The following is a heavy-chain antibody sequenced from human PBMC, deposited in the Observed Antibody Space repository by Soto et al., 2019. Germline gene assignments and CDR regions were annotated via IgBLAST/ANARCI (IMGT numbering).Heavy chain of an antibody. Sequence: QVQLVQSGAEVKKPGASVKVSCKASGYTFTSYGISWVRQAPGQGLEWMGWISAYNGNTNYAQKLQGRVTMTTGTATSAAYLELRGLRSDYTAVYYCARDQVARHYYYGMDVWGQGTTVTVSS. V-gene: IGHV1-18*01. D-gene: IGHD5-12*01. CDR1: GYTFTSYG. J-gene: IGHJ6*02. CDR2: ISAYNGNT. CDR3: ARDQVARHYYYGMDV.